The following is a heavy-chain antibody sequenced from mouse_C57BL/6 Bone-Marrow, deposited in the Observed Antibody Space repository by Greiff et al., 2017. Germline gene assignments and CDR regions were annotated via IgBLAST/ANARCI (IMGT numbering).Heavy chain of an antibody. CDR3: ARSRYVLDV. J-gene: IGHJ1*03. D-gene: IGHD1-1*02. V-gene: IGHV1-64*01. CDR1: GYTFTSYW. CDR2: IHPNSGST. Sequence: QVQLQQPGAELVKPGASVKLSCKASGYTFTSYWMHWVKQRPGQGLEWIGRIHPNSGSTNYNEKFKSKATLTVDKSSSTAYMRLSSLTSEDSAVYCSARSRYVLDVWGKGTSVTVSS.